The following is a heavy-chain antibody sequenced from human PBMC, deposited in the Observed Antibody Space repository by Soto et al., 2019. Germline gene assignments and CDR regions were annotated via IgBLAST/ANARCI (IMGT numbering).Heavy chain of an antibody. CDR3: ARDLGSLVAVAGTCYFDY. Sequence: QVQLVQSGAEVKGPGASVKISCKASGYTFTNFFIHWVRQAPGQGHEWMGIINPGGGSTDYAQKFKGRVTLTRDASTNTVHMELSSLRSEDTAVYYCARDLGSLVAVAGTCYFDYWGQGTLVTVSS. J-gene: IGHJ4*02. D-gene: IGHD6-19*01. CDR1: GYTFTNFF. V-gene: IGHV1-46*01. CDR2: INPGGGST.